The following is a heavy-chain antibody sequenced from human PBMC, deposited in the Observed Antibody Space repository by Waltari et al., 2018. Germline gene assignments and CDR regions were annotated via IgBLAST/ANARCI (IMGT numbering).Heavy chain of an antibody. D-gene: IGHD6-13*01. CDR2: MKRDGSTT. V-gene: IGHV3-74*01. Sequence: EVQLVESGGDSVQPGGSLRLSCAVSGFSFISYWMHWVRQDPGKGLVCVSRMKRDGSTTTYAHSVKGRFTTSRDNAKNTLYLQMNSLRAEDTAVYYCAREIAVTGQYYFDYWGQGTLVTVSS. CDR1: GFSFISYW. CDR3: AREIAVTGQYYFDY. J-gene: IGHJ4*02.